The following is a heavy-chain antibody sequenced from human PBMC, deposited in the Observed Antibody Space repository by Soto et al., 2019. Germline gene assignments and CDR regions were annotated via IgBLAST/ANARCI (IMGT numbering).Heavy chain of an antibody. D-gene: IGHD2-21*01. CDR2: IYYSGST. J-gene: IGHJ4*02. V-gene: IGHV4-59*01. CDR1: GGSISSYY. CDR3: ARFRIGRRYIDY. Sequence: SETLSLTCTVSGGSISSYYWSWIRQPPGKGLEWIGYIYYSGSTNYNPSLKSRVTISVDTSKNQFSLKLSSVTAADTAVYYCARFRIGRRYIDYWGQGTLVXVSS.